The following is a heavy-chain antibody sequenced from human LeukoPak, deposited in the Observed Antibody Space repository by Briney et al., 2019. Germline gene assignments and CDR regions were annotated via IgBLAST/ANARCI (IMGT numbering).Heavy chain of an antibody. V-gene: IGHV3-23*01. CDR3: AKDRRFPKYYYDSSGYCYPSSPLTF. CDR1: GFTFSSYA. CDR2: ISGSGGST. D-gene: IGHD3-22*01. Sequence: GGSLRLSCAASGFTFSSYAMSWVRQAPGKGLEWVSAISGSGGSTYYADSVKGRFTISRDNSKNTLYLQMNSLRAEDTAVYYCAKDRRFPKYYYDSSGYCYPSSPLTFWGQGTLVTVSS. J-gene: IGHJ4*02.